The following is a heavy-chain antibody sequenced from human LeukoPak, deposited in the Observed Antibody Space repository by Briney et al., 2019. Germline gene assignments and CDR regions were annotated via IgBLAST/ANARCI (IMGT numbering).Heavy chain of an antibody. CDR2: TISNGGST. CDR3: VKVGAVAGTRYFDY. D-gene: IGHD6-19*01. V-gene: IGHV3-64D*06. Sequence: GGSLRLSCSASGFTFSSYAMRWVRQAPGKGLEYVSGTISNGGSTYYADSVKGRFSISRDNSKNTLYLQMISLRAEDTALYYCVKVGAVAGTRYFDYWGQGTLVTVSS. J-gene: IGHJ4*02. CDR1: GFTFSSYA.